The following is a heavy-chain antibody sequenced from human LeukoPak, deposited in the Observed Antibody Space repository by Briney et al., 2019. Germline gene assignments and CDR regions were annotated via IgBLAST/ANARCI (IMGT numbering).Heavy chain of an antibody. CDR3: ARAPSAEDTCDI. Sequence: PGGSLRLSCAASGFTFSSYSMNWVRQAPGKGLEWVSSISSSSSYIYYADSVKGRFTISRDNAKNSLYLQMNSLRAEDTAVYYCARAPSAEDTCDIWGQGTMVTVSS. J-gene: IGHJ3*02. CDR1: GFTFSSYS. D-gene: IGHD1-26*01. V-gene: IGHV3-21*01. CDR2: ISSSSSYI.